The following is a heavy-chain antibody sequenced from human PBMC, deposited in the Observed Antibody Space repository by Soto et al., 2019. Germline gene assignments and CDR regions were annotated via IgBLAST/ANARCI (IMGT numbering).Heavy chain of an antibody. CDR3: AKDIIPSSLPQSPRRAVVVVAATLFDY. CDR2: ISGSGGST. CDR1: GFTFSSYA. V-gene: IGHV3-23*01. D-gene: IGHD2-15*01. J-gene: IGHJ4*02. Sequence: EVQLLESGGGLVQPGGSLRLSCAASGFTFSSYAMSWVRQAPGKGLEWVSAISGSGGSTYYADSVKGRFTISRDNSKNTLYLQMNSLRAEDTAVYYCAKDIIPSSLPQSPRRAVVVVAATLFDYWGQGPLVTVSS.